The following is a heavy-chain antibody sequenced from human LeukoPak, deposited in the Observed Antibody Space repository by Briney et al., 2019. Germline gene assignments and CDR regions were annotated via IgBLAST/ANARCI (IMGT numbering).Heavy chain of an antibody. J-gene: IGHJ6*03. CDR1: GFTFSSYW. Sequence: PGGSLRLSCAASGFTFSSYWMHWVRQAPGKGLVWVSRINTDGRSTSYADSVKGRFTTSRDNAKNTLYLQMNSLRAEDTAVYYCARDLGYYYMDVWGKGTTVTVSS. CDR2: INTDGRST. V-gene: IGHV3-74*01. CDR3: ARDLGYYYMDV.